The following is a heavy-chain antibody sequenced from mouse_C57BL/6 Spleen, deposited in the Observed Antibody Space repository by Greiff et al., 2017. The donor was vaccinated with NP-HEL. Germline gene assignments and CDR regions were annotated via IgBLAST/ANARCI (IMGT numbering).Heavy chain of an antibody. CDR3: ARRDGYYLAY. CDR1: GYTFTSYW. D-gene: IGHD2-3*01. J-gene: IGHJ3*01. CDR2: IYPSDSET. Sequence: QVQLQQPGAELVRPGSSVKLSCKASGYTFTSYWMDWVKQRPGQGLEWIGNIYPSDSETHYNQKFKDKATLTVDKSSSTAYMQLSSLTSEDSAVYYCARRDGYYLAYWGQGTLVTVSA. V-gene: IGHV1-61*01.